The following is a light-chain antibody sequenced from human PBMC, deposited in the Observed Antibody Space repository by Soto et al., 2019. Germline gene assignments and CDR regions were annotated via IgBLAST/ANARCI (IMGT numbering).Light chain of an antibody. V-gene: IGKV3-15*01. CDR2: GAS. CDR3: QQYNKWPLT. Sequence: IGMTQSPATLSVSPGERATLSCMASQSVSSNLAWYQQKPGQAPRLLIYGASTRATGIPVRFSGSASGTEFTLTISSLQSEDFTVYYCQQYNKWPLTFGQGTKVDIK. J-gene: IGKJ1*01. CDR1: QSVSSN.